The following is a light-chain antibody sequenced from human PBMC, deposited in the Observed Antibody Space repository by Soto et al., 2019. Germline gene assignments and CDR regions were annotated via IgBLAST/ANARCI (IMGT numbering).Light chain of an antibody. CDR3: QQRSNLIT. CDR2: DAS. V-gene: IGKV3-11*01. Sequence: EIVLTQSPATLSLSPGERATLSCRASQSVSSYLAWYQQKPGQAPRLLIYDASNRATGIPARFSVSGSGTDFTLTISSLEPEDFAVYYCQQRSNLITFGQGTRLEIK. CDR1: QSVSSY. J-gene: IGKJ5*01.